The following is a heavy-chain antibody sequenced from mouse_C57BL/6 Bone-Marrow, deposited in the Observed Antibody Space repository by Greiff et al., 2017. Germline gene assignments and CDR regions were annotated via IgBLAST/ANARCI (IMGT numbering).Heavy chain of an antibody. D-gene: IGHD1-1*01. CDR2: LSNGGGST. Sequence: EVKLVESGGGLVRPGGSLKLSCAASGFTFSDYYMYWVRQTPEKRLEWVAYLSNGGGSTYYPDTVKGRFTISRDNAKNTLYLQMSRLKSEDTAMYYCARHRGSSWFAYWGQGTLVTVSA. CDR3: ARHRGSSWFAY. CDR1: GFTFSDYY. J-gene: IGHJ3*01. V-gene: IGHV5-12*01.